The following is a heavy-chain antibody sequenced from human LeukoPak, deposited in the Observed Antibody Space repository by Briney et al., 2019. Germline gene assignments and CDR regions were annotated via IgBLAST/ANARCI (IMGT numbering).Heavy chain of an antibody. D-gene: IGHD1-26*01. CDR2: IRYDGSNK. CDR1: GFTFSSYG. J-gene: IGHJ6*03. CDR3: ARDPYSGSYGNYYYYFMDV. Sequence: PGGSLRLSCAASGFTFSSYGMHWVRQVPGKGLEWVAFIRYDGSNKYYADSVKGRFTISRDNAKNSLYLQMNSLRAEDTAVYYCARDPYSGSYGNYYYYFMDVWGKGTTVTISS. V-gene: IGHV3-30*02.